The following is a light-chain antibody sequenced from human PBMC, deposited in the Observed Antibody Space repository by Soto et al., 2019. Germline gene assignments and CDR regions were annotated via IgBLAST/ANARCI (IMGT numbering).Light chain of an antibody. CDR3: CSYAGSYTFYV. Sequence: ALTQPRSVSGSPGQSVTISCTGTSSDVGGYNYVSWYQQYPGTAPKLMIYDVSMRPSGVPDRFSGSKSGNTASLTISGLQAEDEADYYCCSYAGSYTFYVFGTGTKVTVL. J-gene: IGLJ1*01. CDR1: SSDVGGYNY. V-gene: IGLV2-11*01. CDR2: DVS.